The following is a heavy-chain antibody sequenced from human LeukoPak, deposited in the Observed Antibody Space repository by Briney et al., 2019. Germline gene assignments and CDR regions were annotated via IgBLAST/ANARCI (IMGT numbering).Heavy chain of an antibody. CDR2: IIPILNVP. J-gene: IGHJ4*02. CDR3: ARDRPRARYFDY. D-gene: IGHD2-15*01. Sequence: GASVKVSCKASGGTFGDYSISWVRQAPGQGLEWMGRIIPILNVPNYAQKFEGRVTITADKSTSTAYMELSSLKSEDTAVYFCARDRPRARYFDYWGQGTLVAVSS. V-gene: IGHV1-69*04. CDR1: GGTFGDYS.